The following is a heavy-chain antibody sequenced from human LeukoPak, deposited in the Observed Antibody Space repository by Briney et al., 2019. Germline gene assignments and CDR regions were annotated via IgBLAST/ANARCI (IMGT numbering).Heavy chain of an antibody. V-gene: IGHV3-33*01. CDR2: IWYNGDNK. Sequence: SGGSLRLSCAASGFTFRSYGMHWVRQTPGKGLEWVAVIWYNGDNKYYADSVKGRFTISRDNSKNTLYLQMNSLRAEDTAVYYCARDRGSITMVRGVNYYWGQGTLVTVSS. CDR1: GFTFRSYG. D-gene: IGHD3-10*01. CDR3: ARDRGSITMVRGVNYY. J-gene: IGHJ4*02.